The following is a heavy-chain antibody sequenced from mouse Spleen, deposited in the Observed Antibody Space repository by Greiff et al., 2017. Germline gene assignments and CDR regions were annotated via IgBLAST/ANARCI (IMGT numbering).Heavy chain of an antibody. CDR1: GYTFTSYG. CDR2: IYPRSGNT. J-gene: IGHJ3*01. D-gene: IGHD2-14*01. Sequence: VQLQQSGAELARPGASVKLSCKASGYTFTSYGISWVKQRTGQGLEWIGEIYPRSGNTYYNEKFKGKATLTADKSSSTAYMELRSLTSEDSAVYFCARSYRDGGAWFAYWGQGTLVTVSA. V-gene: IGHV1-81*01. CDR3: ARSYRDGGAWFAY.